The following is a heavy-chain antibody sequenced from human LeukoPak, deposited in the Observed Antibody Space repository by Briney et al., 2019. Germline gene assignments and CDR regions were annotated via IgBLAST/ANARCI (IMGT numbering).Heavy chain of an antibody. CDR2: ISGSGDET. D-gene: IGHD1-26*01. Sequence: GGSLRLSCAVSGFTFSSYALSWVRQAPGKGLEWVSGISGSGDETWHADSVKGRFTISRDNSKNTLYLQMNSLRAEDTAVYYCAKDLYVSGSFPDAFDIWGQGTMVTVSS. J-gene: IGHJ3*02. CDR3: AKDLYVSGSFPDAFDI. CDR1: GFTFSSYA. V-gene: IGHV3-23*01.